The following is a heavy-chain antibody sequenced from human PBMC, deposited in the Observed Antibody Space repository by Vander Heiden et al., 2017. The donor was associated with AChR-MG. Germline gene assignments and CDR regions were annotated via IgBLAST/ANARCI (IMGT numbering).Heavy chain of an antibody. J-gene: IGHJ4*02. V-gene: IGHV3-23*01. CDR2: ISGSGDTT. Sequence: EVQLLEYGGGLVQPGGSRRLSGAASGFNFSSNAMSWARQAPGKGLEWVSAISGSGDTTYYADSVKGRFTISRDNSKDTLYLQMNSLRAEDTAVYYCATDWGVDYWGQGTLVAVSS. CDR3: ATDWGVDY. D-gene: IGHD3-10*01. CDR1: GFNFSSNA.